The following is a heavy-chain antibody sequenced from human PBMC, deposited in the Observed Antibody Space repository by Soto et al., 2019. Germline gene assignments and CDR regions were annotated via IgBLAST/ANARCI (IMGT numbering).Heavy chain of an antibody. CDR3: ARATYYYDSNPPPPPPERGWFDP. D-gene: IGHD3-22*01. J-gene: IGHJ5*02. CDR1: GVTFSSYA. CDR2: IIPIFGTA. Sequence: SVKVSCKASGVTFSSYAISWVRQAPGQGLEWMGGIIPIFGTANYAQKFQGRVTITADESTSTAYMELSSLRSEDTAVYYCARATYYYDSNPPPPPPERGWFDPWGQGTLVTVSS. V-gene: IGHV1-69*13.